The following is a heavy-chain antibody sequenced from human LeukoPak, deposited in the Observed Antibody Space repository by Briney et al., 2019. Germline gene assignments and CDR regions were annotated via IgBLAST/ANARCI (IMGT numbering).Heavy chain of an antibody. CDR3: ARGRGLRFLNLPMDV. CDR1: GGTFSSYA. J-gene: IGHJ6*02. CDR2: IIPIFGTA. D-gene: IGHD3-3*01. Sequence: SVKVSCKASGGTFSSYAISWVRQAPGQGLEWMGGIIPIFGTANYAQKLQGRVTITADESTSTAYMELSSLRSEDTAVYYCARGRGLRFLNLPMDVWGQGTTVTVSS. V-gene: IGHV1-69*13.